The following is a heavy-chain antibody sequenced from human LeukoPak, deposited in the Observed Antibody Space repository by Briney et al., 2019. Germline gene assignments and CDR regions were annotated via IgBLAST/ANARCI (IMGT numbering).Heavy chain of an antibody. J-gene: IGHJ4*02. Sequence: GGSLRLSCAASGFTFSSYWMSWVRQAPGKGLEWVSGINGGGGNTYYADSVKGRFTISRDNSKNTLYLQMNSLRAEDTAVYYCAKGAYDYIEIAYFDYWGQGSLVTVSS. V-gene: IGHV3-23*01. CDR3: AKGAYDYIEIAYFDY. CDR1: GFTFSSYW. CDR2: INGGGGNT. D-gene: IGHD5-12*01.